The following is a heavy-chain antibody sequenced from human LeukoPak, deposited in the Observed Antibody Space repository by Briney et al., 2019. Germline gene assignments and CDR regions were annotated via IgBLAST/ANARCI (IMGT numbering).Heavy chain of an antibody. Sequence: SETLSLTCTVSGGSISSYYWSWIRQPPGKGLEWIGYIYYSGSTSYNPSLRSRVTISVDASKNQFSLKLSSVTAADTAVYYCAGHSACGDYWGQGTLVTVSS. D-gene: IGHD1-26*01. CDR1: GGSISSYY. V-gene: IGHV4-59*08. CDR2: IYYSGST. J-gene: IGHJ4*02. CDR3: AGHSACGDY.